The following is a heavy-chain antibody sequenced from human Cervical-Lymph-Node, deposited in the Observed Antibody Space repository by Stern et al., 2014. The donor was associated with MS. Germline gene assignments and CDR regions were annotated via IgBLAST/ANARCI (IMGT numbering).Heavy chain of an antibody. V-gene: IGHV1-46*01. D-gene: IGHD6-19*01. CDR2: INPSSGST. Sequence: EQLVESGAKVKKPGASVKVSCKASGNTFTRYYIHWVRQAPGQGLEWMGLINPSSGSTSYAQKFQGRITMTRDTSTSTVYMELSSLRSEDTAVYYCPREVAGHRLGMMDVWGQGTTVTVSS. J-gene: IGHJ6*02. CDR1: GNTFTRYY. CDR3: PREVAGHRLGMMDV.